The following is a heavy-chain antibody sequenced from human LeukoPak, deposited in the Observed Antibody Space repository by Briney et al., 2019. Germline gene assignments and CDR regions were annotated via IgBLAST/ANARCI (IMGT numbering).Heavy chain of an antibody. CDR1: GFIFSDHY. Sequence: GGSLRLSCAASGFIFSDHYMDWVRQAPGKGLEWVGRTRNEANIYTTKYAASVKGKFTTSRDDSKNSLYLQMNSLKTEDTAVYYCASPVGATTVRAFDIWGQGTMITVSS. D-gene: IGHD1-26*01. CDR2: TRNEANIYTT. V-gene: IGHV3-72*01. J-gene: IGHJ3*02. CDR3: ASPVGATTVRAFDI.